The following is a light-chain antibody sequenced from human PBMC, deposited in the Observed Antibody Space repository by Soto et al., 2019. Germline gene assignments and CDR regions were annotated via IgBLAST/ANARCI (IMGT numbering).Light chain of an antibody. CDR2: DVS. CDR1: SSDVGAYNY. J-gene: IGLJ3*02. Sequence: QSALTQPPSASGSPGQSVTISCTGTSSDVGAYNYVSWYQQHPGKAPKLMIYDVSKRPSGVPYRFSGSKPGNAASLTVSGLQGEDEADYYCSSYAGSSWVFGGGTKLTVL. V-gene: IGLV2-8*01. CDR3: SSYAGSSWV.